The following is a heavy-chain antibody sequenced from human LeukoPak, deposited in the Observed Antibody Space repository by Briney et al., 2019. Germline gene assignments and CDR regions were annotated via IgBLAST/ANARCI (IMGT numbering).Heavy chain of an antibody. V-gene: IGHV4-4*07. Sequence: ASETLSLTCTVSGGSISSYYWSWIRQPAGKGLEWIGRIYTSGSTNYNPSLKSRVTMSVDTSKNQFSLKLSSVTAADTAVYYCARGWYGSGSYYFPPDYWGQGTLVTVSS. CDR2: IYTSGST. CDR1: GGSISSYY. J-gene: IGHJ4*02. D-gene: IGHD3-10*01. CDR3: ARGWYGSGSYYFPPDY.